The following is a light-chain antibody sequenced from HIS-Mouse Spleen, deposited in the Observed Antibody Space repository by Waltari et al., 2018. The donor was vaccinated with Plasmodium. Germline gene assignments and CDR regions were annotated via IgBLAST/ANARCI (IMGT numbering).Light chain of an antibody. V-gene: IGLV2-23*03. CDR1: SSDVWSYNL. CDR2: EGS. J-gene: IGLJ2*01. Sequence: QSALTQPASVSGSPGQSITISCTAPSSDVWSYNLVSWYQQHPGKAPKLMIYEGSKRPSGVSNRFSGSKSGNTASLTISGLQAEDEADYYCCSYAGSSTFVVFGGGTKLTVL. CDR3: CSYAGSSTFVV.